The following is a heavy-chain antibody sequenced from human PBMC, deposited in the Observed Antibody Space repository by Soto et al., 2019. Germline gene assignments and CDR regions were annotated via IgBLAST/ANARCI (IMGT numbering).Heavy chain of an antibody. CDR1: GGSFSGYY. CDR3: ARAYYDFWSGSYTSDWFDP. D-gene: IGHD3-3*01. Sequence: PSETLSLTCAVYGGSFSGYYWSWIRQPPGKGLEWIGEINHSGSTNYNPSLKSRVTISVDTSKNQFYLKLSSVTAADTAVYYCARAYYDFWSGSYTSDWFDPWGQGTLVTVSS. V-gene: IGHV4-34*01. J-gene: IGHJ5*02. CDR2: INHSGST.